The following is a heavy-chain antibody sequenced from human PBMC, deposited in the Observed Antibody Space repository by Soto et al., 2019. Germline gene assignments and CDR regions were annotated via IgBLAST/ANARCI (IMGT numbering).Heavy chain of an antibody. V-gene: IGHV5-51*01. CDR3: ARRSEDYGDYESFDY. CDR2: IYPGDSDT. CDR1: GYSFTSYW. J-gene: IGHJ4*02. Sequence: PGESLKISCKGSGYSFTSYWIGWVRQMPGKGLEWMGIIYPGDSDTRYSPSFQGQVTISADKSISTAYLQWSSLKASDTAMYYCARRSEDYGDYESFDYWGQGTLVTVSS. D-gene: IGHD4-17*01.